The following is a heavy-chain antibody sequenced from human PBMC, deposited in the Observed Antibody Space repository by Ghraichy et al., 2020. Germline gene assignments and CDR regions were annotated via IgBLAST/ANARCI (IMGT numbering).Heavy chain of an antibody. CDR2: IYYSGST. V-gene: IGHV4-59*01. CDR1: GGSISSYY. J-gene: IGHJ4*02. CDR3: ARVGYYDSSGYYFFDY. Sequence: SETLSLTCTVSGGSISSYYWSWIRQPPGKGLEWFGYIYYSGSTNYNPSLKSRVTISVDTSKNQFSLKLSSVTAADTAVYYCARVGYYDSSGYYFFDYWGQGTLVTVSS. D-gene: IGHD3-22*01.